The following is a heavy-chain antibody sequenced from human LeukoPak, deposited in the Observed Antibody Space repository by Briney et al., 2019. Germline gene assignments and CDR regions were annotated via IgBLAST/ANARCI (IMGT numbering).Heavy chain of an antibody. CDR1: GYEFSSYG. CDR2: ISAYNGKT. D-gene: IGHD3-16*02. J-gene: IGHJ3*02. V-gene: IGHV1-18*01. Sequence: GASVNVSCKASGYEFSSYGISWVRQAPGQGLGWMGWISAYNGKTKYAEKFQGRLTMTTETSTSTAYMELRSLTSADTAVYYCAKDSPRDDYVRGSYRYSRRGLDIWGQGTLVTASS. CDR3: AKDSPRDDYVRGSYRYSRRGLDI.